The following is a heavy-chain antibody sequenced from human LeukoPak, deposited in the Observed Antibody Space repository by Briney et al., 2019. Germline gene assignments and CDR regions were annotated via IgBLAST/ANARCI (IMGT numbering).Heavy chain of an antibody. CDR3: APKLGGYFDY. CDR1: GYIFTDYY. J-gene: IGHJ4*02. V-gene: IGHV1/OR15-1*04. D-gene: IGHD7-27*01. CDR2: INPNSGGT. Sequence: ASVKVSCKASGYIFTDYYMHWVRQAPGQELGWMGRINPNSGGTNYAQKFQGRVTMTRDTSISTAYMELSRLRSDDTAVYYCAPKLGGYFDYWGQGTLVTVSS.